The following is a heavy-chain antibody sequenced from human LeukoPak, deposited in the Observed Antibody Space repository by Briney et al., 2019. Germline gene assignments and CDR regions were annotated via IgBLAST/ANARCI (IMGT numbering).Heavy chain of an antibody. Sequence: GGSLRLSCAASGFTFSSYAMSWVRQAPGKGLEWVSAISGSGGSTYYADSVKGRFTISRDNSKNTLYLQMNSLRAEDTAVYYCAKTLIRSLRFLEWLLSHFDYWGQGTLVTVSS. V-gene: IGHV3-23*01. CDR2: ISGSGGST. CDR3: AKTLIRSLRFLEWLLSHFDY. J-gene: IGHJ4*02. D-gene: IGHD3-3*01. CDR1: GFTFSSYA.